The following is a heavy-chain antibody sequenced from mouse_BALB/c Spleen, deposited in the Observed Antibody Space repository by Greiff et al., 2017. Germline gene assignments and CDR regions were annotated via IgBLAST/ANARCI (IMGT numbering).Heavy chain of an antibody. Sequence: QVQLQQSGAELAKPGASVKMSCKASGYTFTSYWMHWVKQRPGQGLEWIGYINPSTGYTEYNQKFKDKATLTADKSSSTAYMHLSSLTSEDSAVYYGARGGRYDAMDDWGQGTSGTVAS. V-gene: IGHV1-7*01. CDR3: ARGGRYDAMDD. CDR1: GYTFTSYW. J-gene: IGHJ4*01. CDR2: INPSTGYT. D-gene: IGHD2-14*01.